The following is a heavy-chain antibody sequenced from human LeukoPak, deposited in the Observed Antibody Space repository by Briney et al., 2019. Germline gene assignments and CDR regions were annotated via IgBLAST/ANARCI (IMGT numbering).Heavy chain of an antibody. Sequence: GRSLRLSCAASGFTFSSYAMHWVRQAPGKGLEWVAVISYDGSNKYYADSVKGRFTISRDNSKNTLYLQMNSLRAEDAAVYYCVRDLWVVVPAAPDYWGQGTLVTVSS. CDR2: ISYDGSNK. CDR1: GFTFSSYA. V-gene: IGHV3-30*01. CDR3: VRDLWVVVPAAPDY. J-gene: IGHJ4*02. D-gene: IGHD2-2*01.